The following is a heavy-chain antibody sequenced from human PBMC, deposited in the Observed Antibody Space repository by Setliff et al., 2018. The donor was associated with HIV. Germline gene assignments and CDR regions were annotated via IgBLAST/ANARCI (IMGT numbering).Heavy chain of an antibody. J-gene: IGHJ3*02. CDR2: ISGSGDST. Sequence: PSETLSLTCTVSGGSISSGSYYWGWVRQAPGKGLEWVSGISGSGDSTYYVDSVKSRFTISRDNSKNTLYLQMNSLRAEDTAIYYCAKDQSGDSSGYYSMGAFDIWGQGTMVTVSS. CDR3: AKDQSGDSSGYYSMGAFDI. D-gene: IGHD3-22*01. CDR1: GGSISSGSYY. V-gene: IGHV3-23*01.